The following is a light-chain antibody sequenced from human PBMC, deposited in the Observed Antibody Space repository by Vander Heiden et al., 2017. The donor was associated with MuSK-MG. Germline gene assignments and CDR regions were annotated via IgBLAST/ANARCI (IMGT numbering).Light chain of an antibody. CDR2: DAS. CDR3: QQRGNWPLT. CDR1: QSVSSY. J-gene: IGKJ4*01. Sequence: EIVLTQSPATLSLSPGERATLSCRASQSVSSYLAWYQQKPGQSPRLLIYDASNRATGIPARCSGSGSGTDFTLTSSNLEPEDCAVYYCQQRGNWPLTCGGGTKVEIK. V-gene: IGKV3-11*01.